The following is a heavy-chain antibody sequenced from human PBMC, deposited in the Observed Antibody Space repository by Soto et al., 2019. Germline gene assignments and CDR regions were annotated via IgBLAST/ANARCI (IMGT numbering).Heavy chain of an antibody. D-gene: IGHD5-12*01. CDR2: ITEGDDTT. Sequence: PGGSLRLSCAASGFIFGHYYMSWIRQAPGKGLEWISYITEGDDTTSYADSVKGRFTISRDNAQNSLYLQMNSLRVEDTAVYYCARDRGIVATGVGYYFHYWGQGTLVTVSS. CDR1: GFIFGHYY. V-gene: IGHV3-11*01. J-gene: IGHJ4*02. CDR3: ARDRGIVATGVGYYFHY.